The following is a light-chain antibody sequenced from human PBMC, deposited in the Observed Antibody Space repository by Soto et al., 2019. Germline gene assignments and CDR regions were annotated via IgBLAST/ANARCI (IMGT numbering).Light chain of an antibody. Sequence: EIVMTQSLATLSVSPGERATLSCRASESVSSNLAWYQQKPGQAPRLLMYGASTRAAGTPDRFSGSGSGTEFTLTISSLQSEDFAVYYCQQYDYWPPWTFGQGTKVEIK. J-gene: IGKJ1*01. CDR1: ESVSSN. V-gene: IGKV3-15*01. CDR2: GAS. CDR3: QQYDYWPPWT.